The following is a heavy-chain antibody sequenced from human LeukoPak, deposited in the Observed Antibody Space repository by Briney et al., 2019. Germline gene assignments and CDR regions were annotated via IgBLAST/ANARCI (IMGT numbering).Heavy chain of an antibody. D-gene: IGHD5-12*01. Sequence: GGSLRLSCVASGFTFSTYWMHWVRHAPGRGLVWVSRINTDGSSTNYADSVKGRFTISRDNAKNSLYLQMNSLRAEDTALYYCAKDIVATIEYPKGAFDIWGQGTMVTVSS. CDR3: AKDIVATIEYPKGAFDI. J-gene: IGHJ3*02. V-gene: IGHV3-74*01. CDR2: INTDGSST. CDR1: GFTFSTYW.